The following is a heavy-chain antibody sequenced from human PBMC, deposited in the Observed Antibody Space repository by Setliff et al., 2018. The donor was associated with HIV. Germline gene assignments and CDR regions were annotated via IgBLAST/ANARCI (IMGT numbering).Heavy chain of an antibody. Sequence: PGGSLRLSCTTFGFTFGDSTINWFRQAPGKGLEWIGFIRSKVYGGTTEYAASVKGRFTISRDDSKSIAYLQMNSLKTEDTAVFYCARCGHYGLGDYPLGYYYYMDVWGKGTTVTVSS. CDR1: GFTFGDST. CDR2: IRSKVYGGTT. CDR3: ARCGHYGLGDYPLGYYYYMDV. D-gene: IGHD3-10*01. V-gene: IGHV3-49*03. J-gene: IGHJ6*03.